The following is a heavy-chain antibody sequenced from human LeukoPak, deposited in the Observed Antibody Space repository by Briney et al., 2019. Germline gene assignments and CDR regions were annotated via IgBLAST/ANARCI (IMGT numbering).Heavy chain of an antibody. J-gene: IGHJ6*03. CDR3: ARERYCGGDCGRRSVMDV. CDR2: IYYSGST. Sequence: SQTLSLTCTVSGGPISSGSYYWSWIRQPAGKGLEWIGRIYYSGSTNYNPSLKSRVTISVDTSKNQFSLKLSSVTAADTAVYYCARERYCGGDCGRRSVMDVWGKGTTVTVSS. V-gene: IGHV4-61*02. CDR1: GGPISSGSYY. D-gene: IGHD2-21*02.